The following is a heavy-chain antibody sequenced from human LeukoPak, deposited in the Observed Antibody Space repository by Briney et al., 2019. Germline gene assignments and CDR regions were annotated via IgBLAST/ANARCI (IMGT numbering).Heavy chain of an antibody. CDR3: ARLRGPLRITIFGVMTASVTGIDY. CDR2: INPNSGGT. J-gene: IGHJ4*02. D-gene: IGHD3-3*01. V-gene: IGHV1-2*06. Sequence: ASVKVSCKASGYTFTGYYMHWVRQAPGQGLEWMGRINPNSGGTNYAQKFQGRVTMTRDTSISTAYMELSRLRSDDTAVYYCARLRGPLRITIFGVMTASVTGIDYWGQGTLVTVSS. CDR1: GYTFTGYY.